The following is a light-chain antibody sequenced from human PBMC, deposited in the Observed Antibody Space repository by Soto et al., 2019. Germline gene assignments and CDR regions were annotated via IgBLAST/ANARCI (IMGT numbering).Light chain of an antibody. CDR2: AAS. Sequence: MTQSPSTLSVTKGERATLSCRASQSFTGRLAWYQQRPGQAPRLLIYAASSLHSGIPARFSGSGSGTEFTLTISSLLSEDFAAYYCQQCDRWPITFGQGTILDIK. V-gene: IGKV3-15*01. CDR1: QSFTGR. CDR3: QQCDRWPIT. J-gene: IGKJ5*01.